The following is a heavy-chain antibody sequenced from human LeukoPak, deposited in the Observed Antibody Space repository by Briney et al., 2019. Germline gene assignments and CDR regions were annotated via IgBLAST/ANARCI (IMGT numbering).Heavy chain of an antibody. Sequence: ASVKVSCKASGYTFTGNYFHWVRQAPGQGLEWMGWYNHKNGGTNCAQKFQGRVTMTGDTSINTAYMDLSGLRSDDTAVYYCARDRDSSWWGGIDYWGQGTLVTVS. V-gene: IGHV1-2*02. CDR3: ARDRDSSWWGGIDY. D-gene: IGHD6-13*01. CDR2: YNHKNGGT. J-gene: IGHJ4*02. CDR1: GYTFTGNY.